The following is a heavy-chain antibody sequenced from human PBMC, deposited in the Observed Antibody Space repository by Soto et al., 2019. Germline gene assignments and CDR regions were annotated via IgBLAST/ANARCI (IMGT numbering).Heavy chain of an antibody. CDR3: ARVRSYGYGPGAMDV. D-gene: IGHD3-16*01. Sequence: QVQLVESGGGLVKPGGSLRVSCAASGFTFSDYYMTWIRQAPGKGLEWVSYISSRSRFIKDADSVKDRFMISRDNAKNSLSVQMNSLRVEDTAIYYCARVRSYGYGPGAMDVWGQGTTVTVSS. J-gene: IGHJ6*02. V-gene: IGHV3-11*06. CDR2: ISSRSRFI. CDR1: GFTFSDYY.